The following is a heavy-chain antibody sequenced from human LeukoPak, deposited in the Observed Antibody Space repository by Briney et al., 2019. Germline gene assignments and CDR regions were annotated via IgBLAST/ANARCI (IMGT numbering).Heavy chain of an antibody. V-gene: IGHV4-39*07. CDR1: GGSISSSSYY. J-gene: IGHJ5*02. CDR2: IYYSGST. CDR3: ARDPVLLWSNWFDP. Sequence: SETLSLTCTVSGGSISSSSYYWGWIRQPPGKGLEWIGSIYYSGSTYYNPSLKSRVTISVDASKNQFSLKLSSVTAADTAVYYCARDPVLLWSNWFDPWGQGTLVTVSS. D-gene: IGHD3-10*01.